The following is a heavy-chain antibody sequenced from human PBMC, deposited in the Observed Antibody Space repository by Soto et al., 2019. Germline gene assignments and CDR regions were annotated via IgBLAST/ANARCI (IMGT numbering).Heavy chain of an antibody. Sequence: ASVKVSCKASGYTFTSYAMRWVRQAPGQRLEWMGWINAGNGNTKYSQKFQGRVTITRDTSASTAYMELSSLRSEDTAVYYCARDGVGYYDSSGYYYLGAFDIWGQGTMVTVS. CDR1: GYTFTSYA. D-gene: IGHD3-22*01. CDR2: INAGNGNT. CDR3: ARDGVGYYDSSGYYYLGAFDI. J-gene: IGHJ3*02. V-gene: IGHV1-3*01.